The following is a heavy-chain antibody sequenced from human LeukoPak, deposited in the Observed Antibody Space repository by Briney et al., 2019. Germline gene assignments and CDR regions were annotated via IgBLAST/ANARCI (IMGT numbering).Heavy chain of an antibody. V-gene: IGHV3-7*01. D-gene: IGHD3-22*01. CDR3: ARAGHYDTTWYQ. CDR1: GFTFSNFW. Sequence: GGSLRLSCAASGFTFSNFWMSWVRQAPGKGLEWVANIKQDGSEKHYVDSVRGRFTIFRDNAENSLYLQMNSLSAEDAALYYCARAGHYDTTWYQWGQGTLVTVSS. J-gene: IGHJ4*02. CDR2: IKQDGSEK.